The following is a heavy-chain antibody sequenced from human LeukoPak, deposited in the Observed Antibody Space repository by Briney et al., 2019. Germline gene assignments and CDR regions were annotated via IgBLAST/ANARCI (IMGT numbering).Heavy chain of an antibody. CDR1: GGSISSYY. V-gene: IGHV4-4*07. CDR2: IYTSGST. Sequence: SETLSLTCTVSGGSISSYYWSWIRQPAGKGLEWIGRIYTSGSTNYNPSLKSRVTMSVDTSKNQFSPKLSSVTAADTAVYYCARGLSSGWYFNWFDPWGQGTLVTVSP. CDR3: ARGLSSGWYFNWFDP. J-gene: IGHJ5*02. D-gene: IGHD6-19*01.